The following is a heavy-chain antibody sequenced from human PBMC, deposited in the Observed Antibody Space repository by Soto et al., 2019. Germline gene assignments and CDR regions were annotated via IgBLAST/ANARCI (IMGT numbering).Heavy chain of an antibody. V-gene: IGHV3-30*03. D-gene: IGHD6-19*01. CDR1: GFNFGVFG. CDR3: ALTRRSSLLEVAGPGFEY. CDR2: LSYEGSEE. Sequence: GGSLGLSCAASGFNFGVFGMHRVRQAPGKGLEWLSVLSYEGSEEYYADSVRGRFTISRDNSKNTLFLQMDSLRVDDTGVYYCALTRRSSLLEVAGPGFEYWGQGTLVTVSS. J-gene: IGHJ4*02.